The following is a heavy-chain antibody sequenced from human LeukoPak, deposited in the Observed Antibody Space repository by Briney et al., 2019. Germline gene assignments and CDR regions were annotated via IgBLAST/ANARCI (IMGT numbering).Heavy chain of an antibody. V-gene: IGHV1-46*01. CDR1: GYTFTGSY. CDR3: ARDYYGSA. D-gene: IGHD3-10*01. CDR2: INPSGGST. J-gene: IGHJ5*02. Sequence: GASVKVSCKASGYTFTGSYMHWVRQAPGQGLEWMGWINPSGGSTSYAQKFQGRVTMTRDMSTSTVYMELSSLRSDDTAVYYCARDYYGSAWGQGTLVTVSS.